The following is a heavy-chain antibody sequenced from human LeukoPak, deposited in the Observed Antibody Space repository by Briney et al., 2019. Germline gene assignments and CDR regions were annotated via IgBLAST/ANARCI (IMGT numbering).Heavy chain of an antibody. Sequence: SETLSLTCTVSGGSISSISYYWGWIRQPPGEGLEWIGSISYSGSTYYNPSLKSRVTISVATSRNQLSLKLSSVTAADTAVYYCARQDASSSWYLNWFDPWGQGTLVTVSS. CDR3: ARQDASSSWYLNWFDP. V-gene: IGHV4-39*01. D-gene: IGHD6-13*01. CDR1: GGSISSISYY. J-gene: IGHJ5*02. CDR2: ISYSGST.